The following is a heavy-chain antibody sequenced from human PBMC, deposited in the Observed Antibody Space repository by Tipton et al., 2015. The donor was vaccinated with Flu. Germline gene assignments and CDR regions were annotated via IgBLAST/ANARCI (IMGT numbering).Heavy chain of an antibody. J-gene: IGHJ4*02. Sequence: LRLSCTVSGGSISGYYWTWIRQPPGKGLEWIGYIYYSGSTNYNPSLKSRVTISVDTSKNQFSLKWSSVTAADTAVYYCATEYRGGGNRYYFDYWGRGTLVTVSS. CDR2: IYYSGST. CDR1: GGSISGYY. V-gene: IGHV4-59*01. CDR3: ATEYRGGGNRYYFDY. D-gene: IGHD4-23*01.